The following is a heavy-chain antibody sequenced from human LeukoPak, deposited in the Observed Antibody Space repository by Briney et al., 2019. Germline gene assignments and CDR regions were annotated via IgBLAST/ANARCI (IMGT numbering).Heavy chain of an antibody. D-gene: IGHD3-16*02. J-gene: IGHJ3*01. CDR3: AKDIQLST. CDR2: ISSSGGNT. Sequence: GGSLRLSCAASRFTISDSAMTWVRQVPGKGLEWVSLISSSGGNTYYADSVKGRFTISRDNSKNTLSLQMNSLRVEDTAIYYCAKDIQLSTWGLGTMVTVSS. CDR1: RFTISDSA. V-gene: IGHV3-23*01.